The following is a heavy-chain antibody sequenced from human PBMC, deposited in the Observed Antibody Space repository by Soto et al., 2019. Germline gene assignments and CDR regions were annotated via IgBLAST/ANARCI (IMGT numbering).Heavy chain of an antibody. D-gene: IGHD3-10*01. CDR2: MNPDSGHT. Sequence: ASVKVSCKASGYTFTSYDINWVRQATGQGLEWMGWMNPDSGHTGYAQKFQGRVTMTRNISVSTVYMELSSLRSEDTAVYYCARMDYYVSGSPNWFDPWGQGTLVTVSS. V-gene: IGHV1-8*01. CDR3: ARMDYYVSGSPNWFDP. CDR1: GYTFTSYD. J-gene: IGHJ5*02.